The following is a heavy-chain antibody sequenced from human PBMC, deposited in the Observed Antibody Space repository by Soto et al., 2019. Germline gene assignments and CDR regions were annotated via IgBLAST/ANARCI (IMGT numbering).Heavy chain of an antibody. CDR3: ARVLGELSSDAFDS. Sequence: QVQIQQWGAGLLKASETLSLTCAVYGGSFSGYYWSWIRQPPGKGLEWIGEINHSGSTNYNPSLNSRVTISVDTSKNQCSLKLSSVTAADTAVYYCARVLGELSSDAFDSWGRGTMVTVSS. CDR2: INHSGST. V-gene: IGHV4-34*01. D-gene: IGHD3-16*02. CDR1: GGSFSGYY. J-gene: IGHJ3*02.